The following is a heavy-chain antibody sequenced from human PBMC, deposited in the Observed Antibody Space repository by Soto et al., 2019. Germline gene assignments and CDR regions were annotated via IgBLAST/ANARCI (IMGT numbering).Heavy chain of an antibody. J-gene: IGHJ1*01. D-gene: IGHD6-19*01. CDR3: ATLTSGSGWLRYFQH. V-gene: IGHV3-23*01. CDR2: ISGSGGTT. Sequence: EVQLLESGGGLVQLGGSLRLSCAASGFTFSTYAMCWVRQVPGKGLEWVSAISGSGGTTYYADSVKARFTFSRDNAKNTLYLQMNSLRAEDTAVYYCATLTSGSGWLRYFQHWGQGTLVTVSS. CDR1: GFTFSTYA.